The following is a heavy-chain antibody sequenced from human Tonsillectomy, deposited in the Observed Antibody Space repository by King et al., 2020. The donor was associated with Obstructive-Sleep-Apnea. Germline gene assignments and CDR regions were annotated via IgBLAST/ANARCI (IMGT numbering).Heavy chain of an antibody. D-gene: IGHD3-22*01. CDR2: ISGSGGST. Sequence: VQLVESGGGLVQPGGSLRLSCAASGFTFSSYAMSWVRQAPGTGLEWVSAISGSGGSTYDADSLKGRFTISRDNSKNTLYLQMNSLRAEDTAVYYCAKEPYDSSGYYYDYWGQGTLVTVSS. J-gene: IGHJ4*02. CDR1: GFTFSSYA. V-gene: IGHV3-23*04. CDR3: AKEPYDSSGYYYDY.